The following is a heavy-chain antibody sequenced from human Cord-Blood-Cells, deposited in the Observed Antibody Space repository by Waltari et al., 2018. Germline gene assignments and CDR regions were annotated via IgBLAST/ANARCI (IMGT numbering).Heavy chain of an antibody. CDR2: IYQSGST. J-gene: IGHJ5*02. CDR1: GGSISSSNW. D-gene: IGHD1-26*01. V-gene: IGHV4-4*02. Sequence: QVQLQESGPGLVKPSGTLSLTCAVSGGSISSSNWWSWFRQPPGKGLEWIREIYQSGSTNYNPSLRTRVTISLDKSNNQFSLKLGSLTAADTAVYYCARGILVGATNWVDPWGQGTLVTVSS. CDR3: ARGILVGATNWVDP.